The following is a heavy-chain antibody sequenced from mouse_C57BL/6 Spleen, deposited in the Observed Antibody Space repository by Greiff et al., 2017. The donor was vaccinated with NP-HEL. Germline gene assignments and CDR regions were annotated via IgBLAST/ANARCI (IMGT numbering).Heavy chain of an antibody. J-gene: IGHJ4*01. CDR1: GFSLTSYG. Sequence: VQLQQSGPGLVQPSQSLSITCTASGFSLTSYGVHWVRQSPGKGLEWLGVIWRGGSTDYNAAFMSRLSITKDNSKSQVFIKMNRLKADDTAIYYCAKDTMVTTHYYAMDYWGQGTSVTVSS. CDR2: IWRGGST. CDR3: AKDTMVTTHYYAMDY. D-gene: IGHD2-3*01. V-gene: IGHV2-5*01.